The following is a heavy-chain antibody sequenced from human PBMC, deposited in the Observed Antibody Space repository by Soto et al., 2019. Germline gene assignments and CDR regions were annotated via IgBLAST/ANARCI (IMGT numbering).Heavy chain of an antibody. D-gene: IGHD1-7*01. V-gene: IGHV1-3*01. CDR2: INSVNDHT. CDR1: GHSFSTHA. CDR3: ARNILGGTTDY. Sequence: ASVKVSCKASGHSFSTHAMHWVRQAPGQGLEWVGWINSVNDHTIYSEKFQGRVTITSDTSATTAYMELSSLTSEDTAVYYCARNILGGTTDYWGQGTLVTVSS. J-gene: IGHJ4*02.